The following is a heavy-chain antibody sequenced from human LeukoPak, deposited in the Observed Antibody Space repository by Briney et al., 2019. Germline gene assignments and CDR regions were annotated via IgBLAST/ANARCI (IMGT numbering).Heavy chain of an antibody. CDR3: ARRKGWFDP. CDR1: GGSFSGYY. V-gene: IGHV4-34*01. CDR2: INHSGST. J-gene: IGHJ5*02. Sequence: SETLSLTCAVYGGSFSGYYWSWIRQPPGKGLEWIGEINHSGSTNYNPSLKSRVTISVDTSKNQFSLKLSSVTAADTAVYYCARRKGWFDPWGQGTLVTVSS.